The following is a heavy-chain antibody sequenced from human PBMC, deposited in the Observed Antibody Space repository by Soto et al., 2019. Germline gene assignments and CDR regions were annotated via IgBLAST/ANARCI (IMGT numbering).Heavy chain of an antibody. Sequence: PSETLSLTCSVSGGSINNHFWSWIRQTPGKPLEWIGYVMHNGNTHYNPSFTSRVKISVYLSKNEFSLMLRSVAAADTALYYCAREGQMPQHFGMDVWGQGIQVTVSS. V-gene: IGHV4-59*11. CDR3: AREGQMPQHFGMDV. CDR2: VMHNGNT. D-gene: IGHD3-3*01. CDR1: GGSINNHF. J-gene: IGHJ6*02.